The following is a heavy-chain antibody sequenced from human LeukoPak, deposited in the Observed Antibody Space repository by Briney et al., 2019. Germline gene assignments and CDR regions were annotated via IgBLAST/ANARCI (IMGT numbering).Heavy chain of an antibody. CDR3: ARGDSSGYYLDY. Sequence: GGSLRLSCAASGFTFSTDWMSWVRQAPGKGLEWVSFIYIGNITKYADSVKGRFTISRDNSKNTLYLQMNSLRAEDTAVYYCARGDSSGYYLDYWGQGTLVTVPS. V-gene: IGHV3-66*01. CDR2: IYIGNIT. CDR1: GFTFSTDW. J-gene: IGHJ4*02. D-gene: IGHD3-22*01.